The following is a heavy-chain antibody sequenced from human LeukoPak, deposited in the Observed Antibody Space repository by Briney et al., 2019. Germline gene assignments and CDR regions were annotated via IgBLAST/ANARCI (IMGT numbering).Heavy chain of an antibody. CDR1: GFTFSGYW. J-gene: IGHJ4*02. CDR2: IKQDGSEK. CDR3: AREQRRRSGSYFVDY. V-gene: IGHV3-7*01. Sequence: PGGSLRLSRAASGFTFSGYWMSWVRQAPGKGLEWVANIKQDGSEKYYVDSVKGRFTISRDNAKNSLYLQMNSLRAEDTAVYYCAREQRRRSGSYFVDYWGQGTLVTVSS. D-gene: IGHD1-26*01.